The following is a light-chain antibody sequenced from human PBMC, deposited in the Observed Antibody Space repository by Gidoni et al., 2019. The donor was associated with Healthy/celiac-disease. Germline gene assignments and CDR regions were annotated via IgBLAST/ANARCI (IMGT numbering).Light chain of an antibody. V-gene: IGKV1-33*01. J-gene: IGKJ5*01. CDR3: QQYYNLPLT. CDR1: QDISNY. Sequence: IQMTPSPSSLSASVGDRVTITCQESQDISNYLNGYQQKPGKAPKLRSYDASNLETGVPSRFSGRGSGTDCTFTISSMQTEDMATYYCQQYYNLPLTFGQGTRLEIK. CDR2: DAS.